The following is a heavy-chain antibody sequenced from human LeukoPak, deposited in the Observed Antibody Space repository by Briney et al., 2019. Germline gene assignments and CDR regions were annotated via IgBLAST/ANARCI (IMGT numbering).Heavy chain of an antibody. D-gene: IGHD2-2*01. J-gene: IGHJ6*02. Sequence: ASVKVSCKASGYTFTSYGISWVRQAPGQGLGWMGWISAYNGNTNYAQKLQGRVTMTTDTSTSTAYMELRSLRSDDTAVYYCARVHCSSTSCYPYYYYYGMDVWGQGTTVTVSS. CDR2: ISAYNGNT. CDR3: ARVHCSSTSCYPYYYYYGMDV. V-gene: IGHV1-18*01. CDR1: GYTFTSYG.